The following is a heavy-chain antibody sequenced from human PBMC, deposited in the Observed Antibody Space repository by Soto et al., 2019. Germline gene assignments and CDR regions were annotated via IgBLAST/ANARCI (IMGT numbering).Heavy chain of an antibody. CDR2: IDPSDSYI. D-gene: IGHD3-16*01. CDR1: GSGFTKYW. J-gene: IGHJ6*02. Sequence: PGKSLKTSCKGSGSGFTKYWISWVRQMPGKGLEWMGRIDPSDSYINYSPSFQGHVTISADKSINTAYLQWSSLRASDTAIYYCARHYICRGGDCYYYGMDVWGQGTTVTVSS. V-gene: IGHV5-10-1*01. CDR3: ARHYICRGGDCYYYGMDV.